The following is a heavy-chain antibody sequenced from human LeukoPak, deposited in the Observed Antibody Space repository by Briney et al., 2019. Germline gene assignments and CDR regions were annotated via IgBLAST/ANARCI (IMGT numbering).Heavy chain of an antibody. V-gene: IGHV6-1*01. CDR2: TYYKFRWYS. Sequence: SQTLSLTCAISGDSVSSNSAAWNWIRQSPSRGLEWLGRTYYKFRWYSDYAVSVKSRITINPDTSKNQFSLQLNSVTPEDTAVYYCARWGFIAAAGFDYWGQGTLVTVSS. J-gene: IGHJ4*02. CDR1: GDSVSSNSAA. CDR3: ARWGFIAAAGFDY. D-gene: IGHD6-13*01.